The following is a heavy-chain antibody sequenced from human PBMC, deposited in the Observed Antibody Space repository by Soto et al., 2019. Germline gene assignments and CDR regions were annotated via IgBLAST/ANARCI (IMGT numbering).Heavy chain of an antibody. J-gene: IGHJ6*02. CDR2: ISAYDGNT. D-gene: IGHD3-9*01. V-gene: IGHV1-18*01. CDR1: GYTFTSYG. CDR3: ARDPSDYDILTGYYREYYYYGMDV. Sequence: ASVKVSCKASGYTFTSYGISWVRQAPGQGLEWMGWISAYDGNTNYAQKLQGRVTMTTDTSTSTAYMELRSLRSDETAVYYCARDPSDYDILTGYYREYYYYGMDVWGQGTTVTVSS.